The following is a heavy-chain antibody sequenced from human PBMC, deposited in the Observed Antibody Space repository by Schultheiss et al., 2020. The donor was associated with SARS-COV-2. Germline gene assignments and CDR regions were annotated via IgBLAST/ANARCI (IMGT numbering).Heavy chain of an antibody. Sequence: SQTLSLTCTVSGGSISSGGYYWSWIRQHPGKGLEWIGYIYYSGSTYYNPSLKSRVIISVDTSKNQFSLRLRSVTAADTAVYYCARRVATIPGGAFDIWGQGTVVTVSS. V-gene: IGHV4-31*03. CDR3: ARRVATIPGGAFDI. CDR1: GGSISSGGYY. CDR2: IYYSGST. J-gene: IGHJ3*02. D-gene: IGHD5-12*01.